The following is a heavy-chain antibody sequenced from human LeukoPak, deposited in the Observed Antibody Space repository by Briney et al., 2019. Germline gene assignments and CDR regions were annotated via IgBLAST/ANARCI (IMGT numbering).Heavy chain of an antibody. CDR1: GFTFSDYY. J-gene: IGHJ6*03. V-gene: IGHV3-11*04. CDR3: ARRATVTYYYYYYMGV. CDR2: ISSSGSTI. Sequence: GGSLRLSCAASGFTFSDYYMSWIRQAPGKGLEWVSYISSSGSTIYYADSVKGRFTISRDNAKNSLYLQMNSLRAEDTAVYYCARRATVTYYYYYYMGVWGKGTTVTVSS. D-gene: IGHD4-17*01.